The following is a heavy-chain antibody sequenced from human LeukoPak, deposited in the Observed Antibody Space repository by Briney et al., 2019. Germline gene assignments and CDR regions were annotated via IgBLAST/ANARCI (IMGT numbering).Heavy chain of an antibody. J-gene: IGHJ4*02. Sequence: GGSQRLSCAASGFTFNDYWMSWVRQAPGRGPEWVANINQDGSENYYVDSMKGRFTSSRDNAKNSVYLQMNSLRAEDTAVYYCARSSWGSSTNSWGQGTLVTVSS. CDR1: GFTFNDYW. V-gene: IGHV3-7*01. CDR2: INQDGSEN. D-gene: IGHD3-16*01. CDR3: ARSSWGSSTNS.